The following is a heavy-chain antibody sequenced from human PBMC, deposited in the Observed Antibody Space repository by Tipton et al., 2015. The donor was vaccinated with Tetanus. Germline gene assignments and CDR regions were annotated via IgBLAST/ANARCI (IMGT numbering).Heavy chain of an antibody. Sequence: TLSLTCTVSGGSISSYYWSWIRQPPGKGLEWIGYIYYSGSTNYNPSLKSRVTISVDTFKNQFSLKLSSVPAADTAVYYCARSLYDILTPAYYYYGMDVWGQGTTVTVSS. V-gene: IGHV4-59*01. CDR2: IYYSGST. D-gene: IGHD3-9*01. CDR1: GGSISSYY. CDR3: ARSLYDILTPAYYYYGMDV. J-gene: IGHJ6*02.